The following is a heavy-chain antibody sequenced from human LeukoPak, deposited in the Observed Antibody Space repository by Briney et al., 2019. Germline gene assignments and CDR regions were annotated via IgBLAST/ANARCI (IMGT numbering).Heavy chain of an antibody. CDR3: ARDRVAAAHFVSHRGWFDP. J-gene: IGHJ5*02. Sequence: ASVKVSCKASGYTFTGYYMHWVRQAPGQGLEWMGRINPNSGGTNYAQKFQGRVTMTRDTSITTAYMELSRLRSDGTAVYYCARDRVAAAHFVSHRGWFDPWGQGTLVTVSS. D-gene: IGHD6-13*01. CDR2: INPNSGGT. V-gene: IGHV1-2*06. CDR1: GYTFTGYY.